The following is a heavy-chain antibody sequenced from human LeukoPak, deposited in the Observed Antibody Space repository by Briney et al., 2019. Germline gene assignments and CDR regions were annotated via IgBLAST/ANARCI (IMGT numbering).Heavy chain of an antibody. V-gene: IGHV4-39*01. CDR3: VRQNSDYYYYYLDV. CDR2: VYYSGTT. Sequence: PSETLSLTCTVSGGSVSSSSSYWAWIRQPPGRGLEWIGGVYYSGTTYYNTSLESRVTISEDTSRNRFSLMLSSVTAADTAVYYCVRQNSDYYYYYLDVWGEGTTVIVSS. D-gene: IGHD1-7*01. CDR1: GGSVSSSSSY. J-gene: IGHJ6*03.